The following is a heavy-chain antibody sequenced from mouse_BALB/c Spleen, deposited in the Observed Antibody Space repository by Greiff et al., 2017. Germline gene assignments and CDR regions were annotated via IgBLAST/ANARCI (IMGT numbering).Heavy chain of an antibody. J-gene: IGHJ2*01. CDR3: ARRGGTAGFDY. Sequence: VQLQQSGPGLVQPSQSLSITCTVSGFSLTSYGVHWVRQSPGKGLEWLGVIWSGGSTDYNAAFISRLSISKDNSKSQVFFKMNSLQANDTAIYYCARRGGTAGFDYWGQGTTLTVSS. CDR2: IWSGGST. CDR1: GFSLTSYG. D-gene: IGHD2-14*01. V-gene: IGHV2-2*02.